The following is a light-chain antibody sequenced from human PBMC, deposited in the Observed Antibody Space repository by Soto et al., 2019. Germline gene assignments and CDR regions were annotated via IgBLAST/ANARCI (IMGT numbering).Light chain of an antibody. Sequence: QSVLTQPASVSGSPGQSITVSCTGTRSDIGSYNLFSWYQHHPGKAPKLMIYAGSKRPSGVSSRVSGSKSGHTASLTISGLQAEDEADYYCCSYAGSSTLLFCGGTKLTVL. CDR2: AGS. CDR3: CSYAGSSTLL. CDR1: RSDIGSYNL. V-gene: IGLV2-23*01. J-gene: IGLJ3*02.